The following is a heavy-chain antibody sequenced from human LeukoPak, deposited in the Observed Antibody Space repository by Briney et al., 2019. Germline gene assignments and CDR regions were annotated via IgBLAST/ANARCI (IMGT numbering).Heavy chain of an antibody. CDR2: INHSGST. J-gene: IGHJ3*02. CDR1: GGSFSGYY. CDR3: TLGVTDDAFDI. D-gene: IGHD2-21*02. V-gene: IGHV4-34*01. Sequence: SETLSLTCAVYGGSFSGYYWSWIRQPPGEGLEWIGEINHSGSTNYNPSLKSRVTISVDTSKNQFSLKLSSVTAADTAVYYCTLGVTDDAFDIWGQGTMVTVSS.